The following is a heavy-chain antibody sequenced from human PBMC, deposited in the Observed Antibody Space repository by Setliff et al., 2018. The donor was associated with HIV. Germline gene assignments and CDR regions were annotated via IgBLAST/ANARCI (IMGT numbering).Heavy chain of an antibody. Sequence: GASVKVSCKVSGYTLSKLSMHWVRQAPEKGLEWMGGFDPELGETLFAQKFRGRLTMTEDTSTDTAYMELTSLRSDDTAIYYCARGARGTATDYWGQGTLVTVSS. D-gene: IGHD5-18*01. CDR3: ARGARGTATDY. J-gene: IGHJ4*02. CDR2: FDPELGET. CDR1: GYTLSKLS. V-gene: IGHV1-24*01.